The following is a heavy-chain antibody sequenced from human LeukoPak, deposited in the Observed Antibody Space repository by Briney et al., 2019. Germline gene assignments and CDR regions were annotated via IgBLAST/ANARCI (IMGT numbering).Heavy chain of an antibody. CDR2: ISHGGSNK. V-gene: IGHV3-30*03. CDR3: ASGGLGVESHDAMDV. CDR1: GIPFSTYG. J-gene: IGHJ6*02. Sequence: QPGGSLRLSCAASGIPFSTYGMHWVRQAPGKGLEWVALISHGGSNKYYADSVKGRFIISRDDSKTTVYLQMISLKPEDTAIYYCASGGLGVESHDAMDVWGQGTTVTVS. D-gene: IGHD3-10*01.